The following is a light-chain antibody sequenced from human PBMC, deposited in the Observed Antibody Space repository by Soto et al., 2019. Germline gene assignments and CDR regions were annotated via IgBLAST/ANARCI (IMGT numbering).Light chain of an antibody. V-gene: IGKV3-15*01. J-gene: IGKJ2*01. CDR3: QHYNNWPALYT. Sequence: EIVMTQSPATLSVSPGERATLSCRASQSVSSNLAWYQQKPGQAPRLLIYGASTRATGIPARFSGSGSGTEFTLTISSLQCEDFAVYYCQHYNNWPALYTFGQGTKLEIK. CDR2: GAS. CDR1: QSVSSN.